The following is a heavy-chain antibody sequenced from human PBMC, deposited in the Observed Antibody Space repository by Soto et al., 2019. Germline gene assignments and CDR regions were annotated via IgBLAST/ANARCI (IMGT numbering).Heavy chain of an antibody. V-gene: IGHV1-69*13. CDR1: GGTFSSYA. CDR2: IIPIFGTA. Sequence: SVKVSCKASGGTFSSYAISWVRQAPGQGLEWMGGIIPIFGTANYAQKFQGRVTITADESTSTAYMELSSLRSEDTAVYYCARSGYSYGPPSNYYYGMDVWGQGTTVTVSS. D-gene: IGHD5-18*01. J-gene: IGHJ6*02. CDR3: ARSGYSYGPPSNYYYGMDV.